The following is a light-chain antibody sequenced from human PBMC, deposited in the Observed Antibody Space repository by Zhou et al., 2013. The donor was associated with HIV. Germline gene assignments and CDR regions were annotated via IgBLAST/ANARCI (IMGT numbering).Light chain of an antibody. CDR3: QQHGGSPLYT. CDR2: GVS. V-gene: IGKV3-20*01. J-gene: IGKJ2*01. CDR1: QSVNSF. Sequence: EIILTQSPVTLSLSPGEGATLSCRASQSVNSFLAWYQQKPGQAPRLLIYGVSNRASGIPDRFSASGSGTDFTLTISRLEPEDFAMYFCQQHGGSPLYTFGQGTKLEIK.